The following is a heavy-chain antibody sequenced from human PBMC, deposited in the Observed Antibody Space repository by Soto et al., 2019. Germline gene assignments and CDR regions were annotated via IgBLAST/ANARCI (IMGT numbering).Heavy chain of an antibody. J-gene: IGHJ4*02. V-gene: IGHV1-8*01. Sequence: ASVKVSCKASGYTFTTYEINWVRQATGQGLEWMGRMNPNDGNTGYAQKFQGRVTMTRNTSVTTAYMELSGLRSDDTAVYYCARGPRESGEWLLFDYFGQGXLVTVSS. CDR3: ARGPRESGEWLLFDY. CDR1: GYTFTTYE. CDR2: MNPNDGNT. D-gene: IGHD3-3*01.